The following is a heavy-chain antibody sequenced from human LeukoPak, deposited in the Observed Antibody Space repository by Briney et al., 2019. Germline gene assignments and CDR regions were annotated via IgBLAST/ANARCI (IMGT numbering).Heavy chain of an antibody. D-gene: IGHD1-26*01. V-gene: IGHV4-59*01. CDR1: GGSISSSS. CDR3: ASTRAGATTRYFDY. Sequence: SETLSLTCTVSGGSISSSSWSWIRQPPGKGLEWIGYIYYSGSTNYNPSLKSRVTISVDTSKNQFSLKLNSVTAADTAVYYCASTRAGATTRYFDYWGQGTLVTVSS. CDR2: IYYSGST. J-gene: IGHJ4*02.